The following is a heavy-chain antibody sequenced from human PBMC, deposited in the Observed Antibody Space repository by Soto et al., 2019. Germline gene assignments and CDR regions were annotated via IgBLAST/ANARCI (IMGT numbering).Heavy chain of an antibody. J-gene: IGHJ6*04. CDR2: ISGSGGST. D-gene: IGHD3-3*01. V-gene: IGHV3-23*01. Sequence: GGSLRLSSAASGFTFSSYAMSWVRQAPGKELEWVSAISGSGGSTDYADSVKGRFTVSRDNCKNTLYLQMNSLGAEVTAIDYSATNPLQDAYCFWSGYSVIGVAGDVWGKGTTVTVSS. CDR3: ATNPLQDAYCFWSGYSVIGVAGDV. CDR1: GFTFSSYA.